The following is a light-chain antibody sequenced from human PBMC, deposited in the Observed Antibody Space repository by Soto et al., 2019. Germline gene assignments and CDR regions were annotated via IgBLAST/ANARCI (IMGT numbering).Light chain of an antibody. V-gene: IGKV1-39*01. CDR1: QNIIKY. J-gene: IGKJ2*01. CDR2: AAS. CDR3: QQSYTFRYN. Sequence: DTQMTQSPASLSASVGDRVTITCRASQNIIKYLNWYQHKPGKAPKVLIYAASTLQSGVPSRFTGSGSGTDFSLTISSLQPEDVATYYCQQSYTFRYNCGQGTKVDIK.